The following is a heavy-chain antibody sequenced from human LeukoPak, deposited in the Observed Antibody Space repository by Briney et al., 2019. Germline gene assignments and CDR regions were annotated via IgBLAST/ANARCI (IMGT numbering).Heavy chain of an antibody. J-gene: IGHJ6*04. CDR2: ISSSGSTI. CDR1: GFTFSSYS. CDR3: AELGITMIGGV. D-gene: IGHD3-10*02. Sequence: GGTLRLSCAASGFTFSSYSMNWVRQAPGEGLEWVSYISSSGSTIYYADSVKGRFTISRDNAKNSLYLQMNSLRAEDTAVYYCAELGITMIGGVWGKGTTVTISS. V-gene: IGHV3-48*04.